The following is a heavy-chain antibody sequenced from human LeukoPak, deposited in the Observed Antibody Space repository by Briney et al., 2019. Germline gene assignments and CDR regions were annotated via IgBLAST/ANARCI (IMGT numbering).Heavy chain of an antibody. CDR1: GYTFTSYG. J-gene: IGHJ4*02. Sequence: ASVKVSCKASGYTFTSYGISWVRPAPGQGLEWMGWISAYNGNTNYAQKLQGRVTMTTDTSTSTAYMELRSLRSDDTAVYYCARDHTGYCSSTSCYAPFDYWGQGTLVTVSS. CDR3: ARDHTGYCSSTSCYAPFDY. V-gene: IGHV1-18*01. CDR2: ISAYNGNT. D-gene: IGHD2-2*01.